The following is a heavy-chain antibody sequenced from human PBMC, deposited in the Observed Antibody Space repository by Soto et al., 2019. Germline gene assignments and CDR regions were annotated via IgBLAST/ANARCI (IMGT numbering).Heavy chain of an antibody. D-gene: IGHD6-13*01. CDR2: IRGDGGYT. Sequence: PGGSLRLSCAASGFTFSSYWMHWVRQAPGKGLVHVSRIRGDGGYTDHAESVKGRFTISRDNAKNTLYLQMNSLRAEDTAVYYCARDRLAQQLVVPFDYWGQGTLVTVSS. J-gene: IGHJ4*02. CDR1: GFTFSSYW. V-gene: IGHV3-74*01. CDR3: ARDRLAQQLVVPFDY.